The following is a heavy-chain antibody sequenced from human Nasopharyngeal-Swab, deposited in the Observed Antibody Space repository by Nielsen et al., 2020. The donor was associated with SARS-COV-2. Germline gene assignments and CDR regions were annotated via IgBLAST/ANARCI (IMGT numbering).Heavy chain of an antibody. CDR1: GFTFGSYS. Sequence: GESLKISCAASGFTFGSYSMNWVRQAPGKGLEWVSSISSSSSYIYYADSVKGRFTISRDNSKNTLYLQMNSLRAEDTAVYYCAKGGPPGSIAAALGYYYGMDVWGQGTTVTVSS. J-gene: IGHJ6*02. D-gene: IGHD6-13*01. V-gene: IGHV3-21*04. CDR3: AKGGPPGSIAAALGYYYGMDV. CDR2: ISSSSSYI.